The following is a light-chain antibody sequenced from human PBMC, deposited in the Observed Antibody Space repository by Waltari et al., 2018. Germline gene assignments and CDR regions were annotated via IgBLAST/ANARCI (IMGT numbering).Light chain of an antibody. CDR1: QSVNNN. V-gene: IGKV1-5*03. Sequence: DIQMTQSPSTLSASVGDRVTITCRASQSVNNNLAWYQQKPGKDPEVLIHKASRLESGVPSRFSGSGTVTEFTLTISSLQPDDFATYYCQEYNSYPVTFGGGTKVEIK. CDR2: KAS. J-gene: IGKJ4*01. CDR3: QEYNSYPVT.